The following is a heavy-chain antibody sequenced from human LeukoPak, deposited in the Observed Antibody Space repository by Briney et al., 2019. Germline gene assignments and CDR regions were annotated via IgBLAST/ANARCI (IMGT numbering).Heavy chain of an antibody. CDR1: GGTFSSYA. CDR2: IIPIFGTA. D-gene: IGHD6-13*01. J-gene: IGHJ4*02. Sequence: ASVKVSCKASGGTFSSYATSWVRQAPGQGLEWMGGIIPIFGTANYAQKFQGRVTITADKSTSTAYMELSSLRSEDTAVYYCARGPTYSSSWYSPFDYWGQGTLVTVSS. V-gene: IGHV1-69*06. CDR3: ARGPTYSSSWYSPFDY.